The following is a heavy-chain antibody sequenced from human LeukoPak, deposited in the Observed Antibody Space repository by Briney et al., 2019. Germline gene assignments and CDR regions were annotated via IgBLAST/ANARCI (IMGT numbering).Heavy chain of an antibody. V-gene: IGHV4-4*07. CDR1: GRSISNYY. D-gene: IGHD6-6*01. CDR2: IYTSGTT. J-gene: IGHJ6*03. CDR3: ARDVRISSSSANSFYYYMYV. Sequence: SETLSLTCTVSGRSISNYYWIWIRQPAGKGLGWIGRIYTSGTTNYNPSLKSRVTMSVDTSKNHFSQKLESVTAADTAVYYCARDVRISSSSANSFYYYMYVWGKGTTVTVSS.